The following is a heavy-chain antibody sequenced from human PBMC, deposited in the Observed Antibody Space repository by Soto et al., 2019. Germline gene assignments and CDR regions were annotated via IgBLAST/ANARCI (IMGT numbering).Heavy chain of an antibody. CDR3: ARGRRWSNATYYFDY. Sequence: PSETLSLTCAVYGGSFSGYYWSWIRQPPGKGLEWIGEINHSGSTNYNPSLKSRVTISVDTSKNQFSLKLSSVTAADTAVYYCARGRRWSNATYYFDYWGQGTLVTVSS. V-gene: IGHV4-34*01. CDR2: INHSGST. J-gene: IGHJ4*02. CDR1: GGSFSGYY. D-gene: IGHD2-15*01.